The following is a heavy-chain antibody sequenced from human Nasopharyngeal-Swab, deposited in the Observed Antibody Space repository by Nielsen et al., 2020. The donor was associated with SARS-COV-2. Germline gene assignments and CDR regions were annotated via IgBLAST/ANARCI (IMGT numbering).Heavy chain of an antibody. J-gene: IGHJ4*02. CDR2: LYYTGST. Sequence: SETLSLTCTVSGGSISSSSYYWGWIRQPPGKGLEWIGSLYYTGSTYYNPSLKSRVTISVDTSKNRFSLKLSSVTATDTAVYYCARHGGFGKNFDYWGQGTLVTVSS. CDR1: GGSISSSSYY. V-gene: IGHV4-39*01. D-gene: IGHD3-10*01. CDR3: ARHGGFGKNFDY.